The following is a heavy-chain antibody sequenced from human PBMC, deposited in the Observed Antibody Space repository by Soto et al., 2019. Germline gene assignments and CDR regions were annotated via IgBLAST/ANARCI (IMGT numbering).Heavy chain of an antibody. V-gene: IGHV1-18*01. CDR3: ASDNYSGATVTTT. D-gene: IGHD4-17*01. CDR2: ISAYNGNT. J-gene: IGHJ5*02. Sequence: ASFNVSCNASGYTFTNYLISCVRKAPGQGLEWMGWISAYNGNTNYAQKLQGRVTMTTDTSTSTAYMELRSLRSDDTAVYYCASDNYSGATVTTTWGQGTLVTVSS. CDR1: GYTFTNYL.